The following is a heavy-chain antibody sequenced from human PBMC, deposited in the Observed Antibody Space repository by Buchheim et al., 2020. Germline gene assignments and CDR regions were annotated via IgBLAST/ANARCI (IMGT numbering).Heavy chain of an antibody. CDR2: MNPNSGHT. Sequence: QVQLVQSGAEVKKPGASVKVSCEASGYTFTSYDINWVRQATGQGPEWMGWMNPNSGHTGYAQRFQGRVTMTPNTSLTTAYMELTNLRSEDTAVYYCARGSPSRYCSGGSCPYFDYWGHGTL. V-gene: IGHV1-8*01. D-gene: IGHD2-15*01. J-gene: IGHJ4*01. CDR1: GYTFTSYD. CDR3: ARGSPSRYCSGGSCPYFDY.